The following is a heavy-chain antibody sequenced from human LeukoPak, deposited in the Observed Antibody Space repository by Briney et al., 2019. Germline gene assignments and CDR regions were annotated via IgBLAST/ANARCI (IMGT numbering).Heavy chain of an antibody. D-gene: IGHD2-15*01. J-gene: IGHJ4*02. V-gene: IGHV4-59*08. CDR2: ISYSGST. CDR3: ARAGSGRFYDFDY. Sequence: PSETLSLTYTLSGGSISSYYWSWIRQPPGKGLEWIGYISYSGSTNFNPSVKSRVTISVDPSKNPFSLKQSSVTPADPAVYYCARAGSGRFYDFDYWVQGTVVTVSS. CDR1: GGSISSYY.